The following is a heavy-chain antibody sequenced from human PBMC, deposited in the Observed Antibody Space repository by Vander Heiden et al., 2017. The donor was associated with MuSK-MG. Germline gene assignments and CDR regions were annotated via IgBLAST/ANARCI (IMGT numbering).Heavy chain of an antibody. D-gene: IGHD6-13*01. J-gene: IGHJ3*02. CDR1: GGTFSSYA. Sequence: QVQLVQSGAEVKKPGSSVKVSCKASGGTFSSYAISWVRQAPGQGLEWMGGIIPIFGTANYAQKFQGRVTITADKSTSTAYMELSSLRSEDTAVYYCARDLGIAAAGPRNAFDIWGQGTMVTVSS. CDR3: ARDLGIAAAGPRNAFDI. CDR2: IIPIFGTA. V-gene: IGHV1-69*06.